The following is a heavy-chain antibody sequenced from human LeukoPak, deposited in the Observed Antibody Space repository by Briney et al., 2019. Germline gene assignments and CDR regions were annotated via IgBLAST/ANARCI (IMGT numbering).Heavy chain of an antibody. CDR2: IKQDGSEK. CDR3: ARAGQEWFGELGFDS. Sequence: PGGSLRLSCAASGFSFSSCWMSWVRQAPGKGLEWVANIKQDGSEKYYVASVKGRFTISRDNAKNSLYLQMNSLRAEDTAMYYCARAGQEWFGELGFDSWGQGTLVTVSS. J-gene: IGHJ4*02. CDR1: GFSFSSCW. V-gene: IGHV3-7*01. D-gene: IGHD3-10*01.